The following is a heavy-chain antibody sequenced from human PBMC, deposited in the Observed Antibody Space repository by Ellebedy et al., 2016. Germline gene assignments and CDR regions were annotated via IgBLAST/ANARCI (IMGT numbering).Heavy chain of an antibody. V-gene: IGHV5-51*01. J-gene: IGHJ4*02. CDR3: STSMANSSAWTGFDY. D-gene: IGHD6-19*01. CDR2: IYPGDSET. CDR1: GYSFTNYW. Sequence: GESLKISXEGSGYSFTNYWIAWVRQMTGKGLEWMGIIYPGDSETRYSPSFQGQVTISADKSISTAYLQWSTLTASDTGMYYCSTSMANSSAWTGFDYWGQGTLVTVSS.